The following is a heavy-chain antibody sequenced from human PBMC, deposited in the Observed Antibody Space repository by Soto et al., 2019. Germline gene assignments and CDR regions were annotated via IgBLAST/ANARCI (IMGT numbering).Heavy chain of an antibody. CDR1: GGSFSGYY. D-gene: IGHD3-3*01. Sequence: SETLSLTCAVDGGSFSGYYWSWIRQHPGKGLEWIGEINHSGSSNYNTCLKSRVTISVDTSKNKFSLKLSSVTAADTAVYYCARGRPLISIFGVVIIRDFGWFDPWGQGTLVTVSS. CDR2: INHSGSS. J-gene: IGHJ5*02. V-gene: IGHV4-34*01. CDR3: ARGRPLISIFGVVIIRDFGWFDP.